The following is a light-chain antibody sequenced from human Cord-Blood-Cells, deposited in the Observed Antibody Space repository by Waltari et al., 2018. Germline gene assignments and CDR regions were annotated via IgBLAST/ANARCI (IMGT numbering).Light chain of an antibody. J-gene: IGLJ3*02. CDR2: KDS. CDR1: VLAKKY. Sequence: SYELTQPPSVSVSPGQTARITCSGDVLAKKYARWFQQKPGQAPVLVIYKDSERPSGIPERFSGSSSGTTVTLTISGAQVEDEADYYCYSAADNNPVFGGGTKLTVL. V-gene: IGLV3-27*01. CDR3: YSAADNNPV.